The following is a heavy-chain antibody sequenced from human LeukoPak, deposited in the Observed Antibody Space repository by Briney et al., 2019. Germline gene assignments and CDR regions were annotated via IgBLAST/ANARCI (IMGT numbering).Heavy chain of an antibody. CDR3: AKSNGYGLIDI. V-gene: IGHV4-38-2*02. Sequence: SETLSLTCTVSGYSISSGYYWAWIRQPPGEGLEWIGTIYRSGITFYNPSLRGRVIISVDTSRSQFSLKLNSVTAADTAVYYCAKSNGYGLIDIWGQGTMVTVSS. CDR1: GYSISSGYY. CDR2: IYRSGIT. J-gene: IGHJ3*02. D-gene: IGHD3-22*01.